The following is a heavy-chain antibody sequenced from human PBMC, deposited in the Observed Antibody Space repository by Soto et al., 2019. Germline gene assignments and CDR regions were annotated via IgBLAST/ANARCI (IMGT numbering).Heavy chain of an antibody. D-gene: IGHD5-12*01. CDR2: IKSKTDGGTA. CDR3: TTLYSGYVQALFRDP. Sequence: PGGSLRLSCAASGFTFGNAWMSWVRQAPGTGLEWVGRIKSKTDGGTADYAAPVKGRFTISRDDSKNTLYLQMNSLKTEDTAMYYCTTLYSGYVQALFRDPWGQGTLVTVSS. CDR1: GFTFGNAW. J-gene: IGHJ5*02. V-gene: IGHV3-15*01.